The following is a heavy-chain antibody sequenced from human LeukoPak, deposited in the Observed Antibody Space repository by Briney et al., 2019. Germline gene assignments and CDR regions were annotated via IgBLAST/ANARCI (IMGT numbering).Heavy chain of an antibody. D-gene: IGHD5-12*01. Sequence: PGGSLRLSCAASGFTFSDYTMNWVRQAPGKGLEWVSSISSGGTYKYYADSVKGRFTISRDNAQNSLYLQMNSLRAEDTAIYFCAKDDAPARWLRSPQLLDHWGQGTLVTVSS. V-gene: IGHV3-21*04. CDR3: AKDDAPARWLRSPQLLDH. J-gene: IGHJ4*02. CDR2: ISSGGTYK. CDR1: GFTFSDYT.